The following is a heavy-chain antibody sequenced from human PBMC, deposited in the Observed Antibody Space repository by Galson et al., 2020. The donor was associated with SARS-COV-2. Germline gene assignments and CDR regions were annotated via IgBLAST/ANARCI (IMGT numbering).Heavy chain of an antibody. Sequence: SVQVSCKASGYRFTGYYMYWLRQAPGQGLAYMGWINPSTGSARYGQKFQDRVTMTSDMSITTAFLKLSGLRFDDTAVHYCVRGLSGDWPYYYFYGREVWCQGTTVTVSS. V-gene: IGHV1-2*02. CDR1: GYRFTGYY. J-gene: IGHJ6*02. CDR2: INPSTGSA. D-gene: IGHD2-21*02. CDR3: VRGLSGDWPYYYFYGREV.